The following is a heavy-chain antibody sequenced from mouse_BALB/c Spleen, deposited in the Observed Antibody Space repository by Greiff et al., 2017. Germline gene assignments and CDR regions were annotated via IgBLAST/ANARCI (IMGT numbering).Heavy chain of an antibody. Sequence: VHLVESGAELVRPGASVTLSCKASGYTFTDYEMHWVKQTPVHGLEWIGAIDPETGGTAYNQKFKGKATLTADKSSSTAYMELRSLTSEDSAVYYCTRYYGYGYFDVWGAGTTVTVSS. CDR3: TRYYGYGYFDV. CDR1: GYTFTDYE. D-gene: IGHD1-1*01. V-gene: IGHV1-15*01. J-gene: IGHJ1*01. CDR2: IDPETGGT.